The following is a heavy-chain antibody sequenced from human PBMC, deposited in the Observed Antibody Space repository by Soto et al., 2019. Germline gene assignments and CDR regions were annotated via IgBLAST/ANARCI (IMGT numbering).Heavy chain of an antibody. V-gene: IGHV3-15*01. CDR2: IKSKTDGGTT. CDR1: GFTFSNAW. D-gene: IGHD2-2*01. Sequence: EVQLVESGGGLVKPGGSLRLPCAASGFTFSNAWMSWVRQAPGKGLEWVGRIKSKTDGGTTDYAAPVKGRFTISRDDSKNTLYLQMNSLKTEDTAVYYCTTGQGLVVPAANYYYYYYYMDVWGKGTTVTVSS. CDR3: TTGQGLVVPAANYYYYYYYMDV. J-gene: IGHJ6*03.